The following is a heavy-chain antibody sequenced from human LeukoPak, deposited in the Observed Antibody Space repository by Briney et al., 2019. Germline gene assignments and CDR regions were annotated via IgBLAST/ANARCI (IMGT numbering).Heavy chain of an antibody. Sequence: GGSLRLSCAASGFTFSSYSMNWVRQAPGKGLEWVSSISSSSSYIYYADSVKGRFTISRDNAKNSLYLQMNRLRAEDTAVYYCARTRITMVRGVIITRNWFDPWGQGTLVTVSS. CDR2: ISSSSSYI. V-gene: IGHV3-21*01. CDR1: GFTFSSYS. CDR3: ARTRITMVRGVIITRNWFDP. D-gene: IGHD3-10*01. J-gene: IGHJ5*02.